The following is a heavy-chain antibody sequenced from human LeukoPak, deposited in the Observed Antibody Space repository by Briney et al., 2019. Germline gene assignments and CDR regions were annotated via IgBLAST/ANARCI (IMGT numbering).Heavy chain of an antibody. Sequence: GASVKVSCKASGYTFTSYGISWVRQAPGQGLEWIGWTSAYNGNTNYAQKLQGRVTMTTDTSTSTAFMELRSLRSDDTAVYYCARADIMAIASSGWYGFDYWGQGTLVTVSS. CDR1: GYTFTSYG. CDR2: TSAYNGNT. D-gene: IGHD6-19*01. J-gene: IGHJ4*02. V-gene: IGHV1-18*01. CDR3: ARADIMAIASSGWYGFDY.